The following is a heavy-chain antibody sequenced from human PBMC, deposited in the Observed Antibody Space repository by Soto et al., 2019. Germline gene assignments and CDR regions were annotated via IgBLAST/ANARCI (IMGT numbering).Heavy chain of an antibody. CDR2: TYYRSKGYN. D-gene: IGHD6-13*01. Sequence: SQTLSLTCAISGDSVSSNSAAWDWVRQSPSRGLEWLGRTYYRSKGYNYYAVSVKSRITINPDTSKNQFSLQLNSVTPEDTAVYYFARESLREQLAYFFGYWGQGTLVTVSS. CDR1: GDSVSSNSAA. J-gene: IGHJ4*02. CDR3: ARESLREQLAYFFGY. V-gene: IGHV6-1*01.